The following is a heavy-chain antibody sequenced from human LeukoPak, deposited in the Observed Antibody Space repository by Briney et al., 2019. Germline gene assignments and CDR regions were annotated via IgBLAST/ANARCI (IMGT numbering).Heavy chain of an antibody. CDR2: IYYSGST. D-gene: IGHD6-13*01. CDR1: GGSVSSYY. J-gene: IGHJ4*02. Sequence: PSETLSLTCTVSGGSVSSYYWSWIRQPPGKGLEWIGYIYYSGSTNYNPSLKSRVTISVDTSKNQFPLKLSSVTAADTAVYYCARVNIAAALDYWGQGTLVTVSS. V-gene: IGHV4-59*02. CDR3: ARVNIAAALDY.